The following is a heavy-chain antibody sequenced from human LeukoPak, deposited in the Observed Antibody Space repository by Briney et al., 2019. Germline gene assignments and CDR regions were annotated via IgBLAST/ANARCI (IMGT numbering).Heavy chain of an antibody. CDR3: ARSCDGTMIVVASYDAFDI. Sequence: SENLSLTCAVSGYSISSGYYWGWIRQPPGKGLEWIGSIYHSGSTYYNPSLKSRVTISVDTSKNQFSLKLSSVTAADTAVYYCARSCDGTMIVVASYDAFDIWGQGTVVTVSS. D-gene: IGHD3-22*01. CDR2: IYHSGST. CDR1: GYSISSGYY. J-gene: IGHJ3*02. V-gene: IGHV4-38-2*01.